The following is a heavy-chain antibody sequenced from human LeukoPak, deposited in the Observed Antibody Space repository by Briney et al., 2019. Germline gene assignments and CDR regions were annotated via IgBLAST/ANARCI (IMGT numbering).Heavy chain of an antibody. J-gene: IGHJ4*02. CDR2: IYASGFT. D-gene: IGHD2-15*01. CDR1: GASISSGSSS. CDR3: ASPLFCSGGTCFAS. Sequence: PSQTLSLTCTVSGASISSGSSSWTWIRQPAGKGLEWIGRIYASGFTNYNPSLGSRVTISVDTSKNQFSLNLNSVTAADTAMYYCASPLFCSGGTCFASCGQGALVTVSS. V-gene: IGHV4-61*02.